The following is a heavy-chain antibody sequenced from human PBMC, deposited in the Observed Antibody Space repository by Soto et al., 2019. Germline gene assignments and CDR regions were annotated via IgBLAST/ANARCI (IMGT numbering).Heavy chain of an antibody. J-gene: IGHJ4*01. V-gene: IGHV3-30*18. CDR3: AKAPNTMVSLDI. Sequence: PGGSPRLSCAASGFTFSSYGMHWGRQAPGKGLEWVAVISYDGSNKYYADSVKGRFTISRDNSKNTLYLQVNSLRAEDTAVYYCAKAPNTMVSLDIWGQGNPGHRLL. CDR1: GFTFSSYG. D-gene: IGHD3-10*01. CDR2: ISYDGSNK.